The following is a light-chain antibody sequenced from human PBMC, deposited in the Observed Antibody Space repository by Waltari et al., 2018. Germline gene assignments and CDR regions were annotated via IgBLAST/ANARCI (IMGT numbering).Light chain of an antibody. CDR2: EVS. CDR1: QSLNRW. J-gene: IGKJ1*01. CDR3: QQYNSDDWT. V-gene: IGKV1-5*01. Sequence: DIQMTQSPSTLSAFVGERVTITCRASQSLNRWVDWYQQKPGKAPKLMIHEVSSLVSGVHSMFSGSGSGTECTLIISSLQPDDFATYYCQQYNSDDWTFGQGTKVEI.